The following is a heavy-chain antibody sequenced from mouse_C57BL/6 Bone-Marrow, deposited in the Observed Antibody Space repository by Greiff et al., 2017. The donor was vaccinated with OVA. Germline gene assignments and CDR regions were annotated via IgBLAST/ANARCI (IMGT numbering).Heavy chain of an antibody. Sequence: QVQLKESGAELVRPGASVMLSCKASGYTFTDYEMHWVKQTPVHGLEWIGAIDPETGGTAYNQKFKGKAILTADKSSSTAYMELRSLTSEDSAVYYCTRCPQYYGSSHFDYWGQGTTLTVSS. V-gene: IGHV1-15*01. CDR1: GYTFTDYE. CDR3: TRCPQYYGSSHFDY. D-gene: IGHD1-1*01. J-gene: IGHJ2*01. CDR2: IDPETGGT.